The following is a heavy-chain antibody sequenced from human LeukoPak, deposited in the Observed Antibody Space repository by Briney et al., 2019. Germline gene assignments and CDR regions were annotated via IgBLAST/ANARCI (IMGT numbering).Heavy chain of an antibody. Sequence: GGSLRLSCAASGFTFSSYGMHWVRQAPGKGLEWVAFIRYDGSNKYYADSVKGRFTISRDNSKNTLYLQMNSLRAEDTAVYYCASTMGATRSLDYWGQGTLVTVSS. CDR2: IRYDGSNK. V-gene: IGHV3-30*02. D-gene: IGHD1-26*01. CDR1: GFTFSSYG. J-gene: IGHJ4*02. CDR3: ASTMGATRSLDY.